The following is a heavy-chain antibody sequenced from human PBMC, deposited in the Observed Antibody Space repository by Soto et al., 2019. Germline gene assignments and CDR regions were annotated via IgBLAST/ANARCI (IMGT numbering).Heavy chain of an antibody. J-gene: IGHJ4*02. V-gene: IGHV1-69*06. Sequence: QVQLVQSGAEVKKPGSSVKVSCKASGGTFSSYAISWVRQAPGQGLEWMGGIIPIFGTANYAQKFQGRVTITADKSTSTAYMELSSLRSEDTAVYYCARDPIVVVPAATAGFDDWGQGTLVTVSS. CDR1: GGTFSSYA. CDR3: ARDPIVVVPAATAGFDD. CDR2: IIPIFGTA. D-gene: IGHD2-2*01.